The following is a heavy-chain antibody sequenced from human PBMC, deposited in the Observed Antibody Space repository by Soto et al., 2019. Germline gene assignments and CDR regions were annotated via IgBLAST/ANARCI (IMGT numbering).Heavy chain of an antibody. CDR2: IPPDASQK. J-gene: IGHJ4*02. CDR1: GFTFSGKP. Sequence: GGSLRLSCAASGFTFSGKPMYWVRQAPGKGLEWVALIPPDASQKYYADSVKGRFTISRDNAMNMLYLQMHGLRTEDTAIFYCARASGYIYATLHGLFDYCAQGALVTVSS. D-gene: IGHD2-8*01. V-gene: IGHV3-30-3*01. CDR3: ARASGYIYATLHGLFDY.